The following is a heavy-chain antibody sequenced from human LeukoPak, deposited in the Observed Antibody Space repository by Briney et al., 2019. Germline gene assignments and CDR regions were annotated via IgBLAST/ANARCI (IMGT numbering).Heavy chain of an antibody. J-gene: IGHJ4*02. CDR3: AKKVGNILTGYYD. CDR2: ISGSGGST. CDR1: GFTFSSYA. D-gene: IGHD3-9*01. Sequence: GGSLRLSCAASGFTFSSYAMSWVRQAPGKGLKWSSAISGSGGSTYYADSVKGRFTISRDNSKNTLYLQMNSLRAEDTAVYYCAKKVGNILTGYYDWGQGTLVTVSS. V-gene: IGHV3-23*01.